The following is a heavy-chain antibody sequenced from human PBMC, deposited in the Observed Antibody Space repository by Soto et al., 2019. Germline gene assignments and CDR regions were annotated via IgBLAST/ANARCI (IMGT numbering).Heavy chain of an antibody. CDR2: INPNSGGT. CDR3: ARGCHGSTSCYKSGYFDY. D-gene: IGHD2-2*02. V-gene: IGHV1-2*04. J-gene: IGHJ4*02. CDR1: GYTFTGYY. Sequence: ASVKVSCKASGYTFTGYYMHWVRQAPGQGLEWMGWINPNSGGTNYAQKFQGWVTMTRDTSISTAYMELSRLRSDDTAVYYCARGCHGSTSCYKSGYFDYWGQGTLVTVSS.